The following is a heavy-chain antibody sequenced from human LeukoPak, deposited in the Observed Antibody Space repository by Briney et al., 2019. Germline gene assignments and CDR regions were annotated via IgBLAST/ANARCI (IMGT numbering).Heavy chain of an antibody. D-gene: IGHD3/OR15-3a*01. Sequence: GGSLRLSCAASGFTFTRNAMAWVRQAPGKGLEWVSAIDGSGGTTFYADSVKGRVTISRVQSTNTVYLQMNSLRAEDTAVYYCAKRGVGTAYPYYFEYWGQGTLVTVSS. J-gene: IGHJ4*02. CDR2: IDGSGGTT. CDR3: AKRGVGTAYPYYFEY. CDR1: GFTFTRNA. V-gene: IGHV3-23*01.